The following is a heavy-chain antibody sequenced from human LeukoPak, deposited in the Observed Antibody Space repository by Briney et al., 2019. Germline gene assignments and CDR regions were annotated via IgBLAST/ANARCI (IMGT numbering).Heavy chain of an antibody. CDR2: IYYSGST. J-gene: IGHJ4*02. CDR1: GGSISSGDYY. V-gene: IGHV4-61*08. CDR3: ARVQTPLAALPEMLDPWGYCSGGSCYSPRYYFDY. D-gene: IGHD2-15*01. Sequence: SETLSLTCTVSGGSISSGDYYWSWIRQPPGKGLEWIGYIYYSGSTNYNPSLKSRVTISVDTSKNQFSLKLSSVTAADTAVYYCARVQTPLAALPEMLDPWGYCSGGSCYSPRYYFDYWGQGTLVTVSS.